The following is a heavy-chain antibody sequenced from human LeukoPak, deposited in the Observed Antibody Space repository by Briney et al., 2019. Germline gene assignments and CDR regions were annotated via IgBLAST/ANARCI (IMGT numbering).Heavy chain of an antibody. D-gene: IGHD6-13*01. Sequence: ASVKVSCKASGYTFTGYYMHWVRQAPGQGLEWMGWINPNSGGTNYARKFQGWVTMTRDTSISTAYMELSRLRSDDTAVYYCVRADSFIAAAGTDYYYGMDVWGQGTTVTVSS. V-gene: IGHV1-2*04. CDR3: VRADSFIAAAGTDYYYGMDV. J-gene: IGHJ6*02. CDR1: GYTFTGYY. CDR2: INPNSGGT.